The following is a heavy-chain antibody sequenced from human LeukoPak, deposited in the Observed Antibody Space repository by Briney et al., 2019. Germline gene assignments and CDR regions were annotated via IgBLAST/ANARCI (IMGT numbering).Heavy chain of an antibody. D-gene: IGHD1-26*01. V-gene: IGHV3-33*01. Sequence: QPGGSLRLSCAASGFTFSSYGMHWVRQAPGKGVEWVAVIWVYVCNKYYSDSVKGRFTLSIDNSKSTLYLLMICLRAEYTAVYYCASNIVGATSGYYYGMDLWGQGTPVTVSS. CDR2: IWVYVCNK. CDR3: ASNIVGATSGYYYGMDL. J-gene: IGHJ6*02. CDR1: GFTFSSYG.